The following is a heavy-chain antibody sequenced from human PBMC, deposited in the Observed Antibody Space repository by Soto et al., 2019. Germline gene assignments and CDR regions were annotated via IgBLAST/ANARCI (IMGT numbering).Heavy chain of an antibody. Sequence: GESLKISCKGAGYSFTSYWIIWVRQMPGKGLEWMGRIDPSDSYTNYSPSFQGHVTISADKSISTAYLQWSSLKASDTAMYYCARHGGGDLNWFDPWGQGTLVTVSS. J-gene: IGHJ5*02. D-gene: IGHD2-21*02. CDR3: ARHGGGDLNWFDP. CDR1: GYSFTSYW. CDR2: IDPSDSYT. V-gene: IGHV5-10-1*01.